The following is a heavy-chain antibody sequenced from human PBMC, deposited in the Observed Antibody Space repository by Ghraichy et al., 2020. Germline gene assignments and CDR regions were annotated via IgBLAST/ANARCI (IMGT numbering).Heavy chain of an antibody. CDR2: IYWDDDK. V-gene: IGHV2-5*02. CDR3: ALTGGFVFGEFPGDY. CDR1: GFSLSTSGVG. D-gene: IGHD3-10*02. J-gene: IGHJ4*02. Sequence: QTLSLTCTFSGFSLSTSGVGVGWIRQPPGKALEWLALIYWDDDKRYSPSLKSRLTITKDTSKNQVVLTMTNMDPVDTATYYCALTGGFVFGEFPGDYWGQGTLVTVSS.